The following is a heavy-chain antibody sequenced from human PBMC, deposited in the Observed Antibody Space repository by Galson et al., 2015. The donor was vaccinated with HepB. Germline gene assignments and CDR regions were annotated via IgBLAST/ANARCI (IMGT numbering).Heavy chain of an antibody. Sequence: SLTCAVSGGSISSSNWWSWVRQPPGKGLEWIGEIYHSGSTNYNPSLKSRVTISVDKSKNQFSLKLSSVTAANTAVYYCARGGLGKKTRYFDLWGRGTLVTVSS. CDR1: GGSISSSNW. CDR3: ARGGLGKKTRYFDL. D-gene: IGHD6-19*01. V-gene: IGHV4-4*02. J-gene: IGHJ2*01. CDR2: IYHSGST.